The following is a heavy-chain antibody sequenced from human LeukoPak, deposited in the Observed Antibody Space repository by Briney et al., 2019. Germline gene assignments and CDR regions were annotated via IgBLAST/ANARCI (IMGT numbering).Heavy chain of an antibody. Sequence: PSETLSLTCTVSGGSISSGSYYWSWIRQPAGKGLEWIGRIYTSGSTNYNPSLKSRVAISVDTSKNQFSLKLSSVTAADTAVYYCARNRAPPSVVARPPYYYYYMDVWGKGTTVTVSS. V-gene: IGHV4-61*02. D-gene: IGHD2-15*01. J-gene: IGHJ6*03. CDR3: ARNRAPPSVVARPPYYYYYMDV. CDR1: GGSISSGSYY. CDR2: IYTSGST.